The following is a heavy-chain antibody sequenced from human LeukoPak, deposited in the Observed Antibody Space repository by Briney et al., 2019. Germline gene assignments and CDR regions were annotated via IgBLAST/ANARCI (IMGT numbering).Heavy chain of an antibody. Sequence: SETLSLACAVYGGSFSGYYWSWIRQPPGKGLEWIGSIYYSGSTYYNPSLKSRVTISVDTSKNQFSLKLSSVTAADTAVYYCARLQTGAIDYWGQGTLVTVSS. V-gene: IGHV4-34*01. J-gene: IGHJ4*02. CDR1: GGSFSGYY. D-gene: IGHD1-1*01. CDR2: IYYSGST. CDR3: ARLQTGAIDY.